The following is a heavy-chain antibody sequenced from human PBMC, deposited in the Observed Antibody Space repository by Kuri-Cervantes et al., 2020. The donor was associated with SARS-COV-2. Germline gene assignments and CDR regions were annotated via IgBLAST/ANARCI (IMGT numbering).Heavy chain of an antibody. CDR2: IHPDSGRT. CDR3: AREQFSGPGSLNWFDP. J-gene: IGHJ5*02. V-gene: IGHV1-2*02. Sequence: ASVKVSCKASGYTFTGYHLHWVRQAPGQGLEWMGWIHPDSGRTDFAQKFLGRVTMTRDTSINTDYLELNRLTSDDTAVYYCAREQFSGPGSLNWFDPWGQGTLVTVSS. D-gene: IGHD5-12*01. CDR1: GYTFTGYH.